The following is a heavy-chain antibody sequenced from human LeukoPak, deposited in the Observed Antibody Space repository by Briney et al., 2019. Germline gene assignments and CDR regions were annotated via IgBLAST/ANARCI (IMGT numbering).Heavy chain of an antibody. CDR2: IKQDGSEK. CDR3: ARDNGVVHGVYYMDV. Sequence: GGSLRLSCAAPGFTFSNYWMTWVRQAPGKGLEWVADIKQDGSEKLYVKSVRGRFTVSRDNAKMSLFLQLNSLRAEDTAVYYCARDNGVVHGVYYMDVWGKATTVTVS. J-gene: IGHJ6*03. CDR1: GFTFSNYW. D-gene: IGHD3-3*01. V-gene: IGHV3-7*01.